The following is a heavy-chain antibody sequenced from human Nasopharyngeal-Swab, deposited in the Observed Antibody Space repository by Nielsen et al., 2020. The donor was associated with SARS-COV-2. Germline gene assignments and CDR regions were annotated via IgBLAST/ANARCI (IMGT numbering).Heavy chain of an antibody. J-gene: IGHJ4*02. CDR1: GGSFSGYY. Sequence: SETLSPTCAVYGGSFSGYYWSWIRQPPGKGLEWIGEIIHSGSTNYNPSLKSRVTISVDTSKNQFSLKLSSVTAADTAVYYCASVDYSNWCFDYWGQGTLVTVSS. CDR3: ASVDYSNWCFDY. D-gene: IGHD4-11*01. CDR2: IIHSGST. V-gene: IGHV4-34*12.